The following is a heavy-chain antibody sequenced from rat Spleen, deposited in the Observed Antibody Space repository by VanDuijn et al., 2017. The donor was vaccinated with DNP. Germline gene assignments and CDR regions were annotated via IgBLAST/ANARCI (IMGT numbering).Heavy chain of an antibody. CDR1: GFTFNNYW. J-gene: IGHJ2*01. CDR3: AGRPPPTRGPFDY. CDR2: IPNTGGST. D-gene: IGHD1-4*01. V-gene: IGHV5-31*01. Sequence: EVQLVESGGGLVQPGRSLKLSCVASGFTFNNYWMTWIRQAPGKGLEWVASIPNTGGSTYHPESAKGRFTISRDNAKSTLYVQMDSLRSEYTATYYCAGRPPPTRGPFDYWGQGVTVTVSS.